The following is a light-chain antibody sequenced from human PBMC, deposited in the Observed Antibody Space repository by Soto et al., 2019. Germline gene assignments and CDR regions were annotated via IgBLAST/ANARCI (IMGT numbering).Light chain of an antibody. CDR2: GAS. V-gene: IGKV3-20*01. CDR3: HQYGTSPLT. CDR1: QSISTT. J-gene: IGKJ4*01. Sequence: IVLAQSTGTLSLCPEERATLSYRASQSISTTLAWFQQIPGQAPRLLIYGASSRGTGIPDRFSGSGSGTDFTLTISRLEPEDFAVYYCHQYGTSPLTFGGGTKVDI.